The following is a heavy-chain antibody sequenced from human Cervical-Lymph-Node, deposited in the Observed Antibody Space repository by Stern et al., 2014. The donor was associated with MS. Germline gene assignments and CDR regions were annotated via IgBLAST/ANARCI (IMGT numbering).Heavy chain of an antibody. Sequence: VQLGQSGAEVKQPGASVKVSCKASGYSFTSYYMHWVRQAPGQGLEWMGIINPSGGRTNYAQKFQDRVTMTRDTSTSTVYMEMSSLRSEDTALYYCARDGMTAATYYFDFWGQGTVVTVSS. CDR1: GYSFTSYY. D-gene: IGHD6-13*01. CDR2: INPSGGRT. CDR3: ARDGMTAATYYFDF. V-gene: IGHV1-46*01. J-gene: IGHJ4*02.